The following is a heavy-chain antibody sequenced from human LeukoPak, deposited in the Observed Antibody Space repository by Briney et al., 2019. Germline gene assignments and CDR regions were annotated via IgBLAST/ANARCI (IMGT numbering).Heavy chain of an antibody. V-gene: IGHV4-59*13. D-gene: IGHD6-6*01. Sequence: PSETLSLTCTVSGGSISSYYWSWIRQPSGKGLEWIGYIYYSGSTNYNPSLKSRVTISVDTSKNQFSLKLSSVTAADTAVYYCARGIAARRPEGNWFDPWGQGTLVTVSS. CDR1: GGSISSYY. CDR3: ARGIAARRPEGNWFDP. J-gene: IGHJ5*02. CDR2: IYYSGST.